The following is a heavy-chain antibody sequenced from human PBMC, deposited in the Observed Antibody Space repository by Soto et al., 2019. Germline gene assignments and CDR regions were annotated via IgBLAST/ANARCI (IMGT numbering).Heavy chain of an antibody. V-gene: IGHV1-18*04. CDR1: GSTSTDYG. J-gene: IGHJ5*02. Sequence: QLQRVPSGTEVKKVGASLKVSCKVAGSTSTDYGFTWARQAPVQGLEWGGWISGYNGKRDSAEKFHCRVTMTTDTSISTVYMELTSLRSYDTAGYFCKSDARGPISDSYVDPGGQGTLVLVSS. CDR2: ISGYNGKR. D-gene: IGHD5-18*01. CDR3: KSDARGPISDSYVDP.